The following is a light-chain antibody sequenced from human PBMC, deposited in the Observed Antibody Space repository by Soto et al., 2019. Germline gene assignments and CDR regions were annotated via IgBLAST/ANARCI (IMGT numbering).Light chain of an antibody. V-gene: IGKV3-15*01. CDR1: QSVSSN. CDR3: DHYYHWQT. CDR2: GAS. J-gene: IGKJ1*01. Sequence: EIVMTQSPATLSVSPGERATLSCRASQSVSSNLAWYQQKPGQAPMLLIYGASTSATGIPARFSGSGSGRDFTLTSRRLQFLAFEVYYEDHYYHWQTFGQGTKVDIK.